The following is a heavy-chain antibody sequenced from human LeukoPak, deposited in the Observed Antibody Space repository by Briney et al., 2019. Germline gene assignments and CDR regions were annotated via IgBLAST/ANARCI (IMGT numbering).Heavy chain of an antibody. CDR2: IYTSGST. J-gene: IGHJ4*02. CDR3: ARCPHPYYYDSSGDPKFDY. V-gene: IGHV4-4*07. D-gene: IGHD3-22*01. Sequence: PSETLSLTCTVSGGSISSYYWSWIRQPAGKGLEWIGRIYTSGSTNYNPSLKSRVTMSVDTSKNQFSLKLSSVTAADTAVYYCARCPHPYYYDSSGDPKFDYWGQGTLVTVSS. CDR1: GGSISSYY.